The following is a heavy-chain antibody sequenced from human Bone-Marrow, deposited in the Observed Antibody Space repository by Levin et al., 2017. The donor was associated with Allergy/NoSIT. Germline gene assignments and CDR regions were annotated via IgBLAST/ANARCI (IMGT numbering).Heavy chain of an antibody. Sequence: GGSLRLSCAASEFIFSSCGMHWLRQPPGKGLEWVAFISHDGGNKRYSDSVKGRFTISRDNSNKTLYLHMGSLSSEDTAVYFCARPFTYYYDSSGHNSFDYWGQGTVVTVSS. V-gene: IGHV3-30*04. D-gene: IGHD3-22*01. CDR1: EFIFSSCG. J-gene: IGHJ4*02. CDR2: ISHDGGNK. CDR3: ARPFTYYYDSSGHNSFDY.